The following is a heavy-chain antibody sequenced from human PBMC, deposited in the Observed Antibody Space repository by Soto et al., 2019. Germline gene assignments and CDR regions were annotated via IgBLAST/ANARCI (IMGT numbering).Heavy chain of an antibody. Sequence: SETLSLTCTVSGGSISSYYWSWIRQPPGKGLEWIGYIYYSGSTNYNPSLKSRVTISVDTSKNQFSLKLSSVTAADTAVYYCARTYYYDSSGYYFDYWGQGTLVTVSS. J-gene: IGHJ4*02. D-gene: IGHD3-22*01. CDR1: GGSISSYY. CDR3: ARTYYYDSSGYYFDY. V-gene: IGHV4-59*01. CDR2: IYYSGST.